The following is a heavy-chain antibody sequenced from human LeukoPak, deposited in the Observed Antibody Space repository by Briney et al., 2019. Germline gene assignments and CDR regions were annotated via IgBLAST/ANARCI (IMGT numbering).Heavy chain of an antibody. Sequence: GRSLRLSCVASGFTFSRSGMNWVRQAPGKGLEWVAVISSDGSKKYYADSVKGRFTISRDNSKNTLYLQMNSLRAEDTAVYYCAREVRIAASGRAFDMWGQGTMVTVSS. V-gene: IGHV3-30*03. CDR3: AREVRIAASGRAFDM. CDR1: GFTFSRSG. CDR2: ISSDGSKK. D-gene: IGHD6-13*01. J-gene: IGHJ3*02.